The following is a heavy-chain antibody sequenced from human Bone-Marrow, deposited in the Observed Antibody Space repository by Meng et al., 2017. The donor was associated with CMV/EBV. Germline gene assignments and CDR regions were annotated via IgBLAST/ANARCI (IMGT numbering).Heavy chain of an antibody. CDR3: ARDNSAVASDY. CDR2: ISDSGRIM. J-gene: IGHJ4*02. CDR1: GFTFSRYE. D-gene: IGHD6-19*01. V-gene: IGHV3-48*03. Sequence: GGSLRLSCAASGFTFSRYEMTWVRQAPGKGLEWVSYISDSGRIMYADSVKGRFTISRDNARNSLFLQMNSLRVEDTAVYYCARDNSAVASDYWGQGTRVTGSS.